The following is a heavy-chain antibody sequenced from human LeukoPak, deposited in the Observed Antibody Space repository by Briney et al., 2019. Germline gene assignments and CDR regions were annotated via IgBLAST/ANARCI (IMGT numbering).Heavy chain of an antibody. CDR3: ARGSRYYYDSGSYYPSYYYMDV. CDR2: ISAYNGNT. V-gene: IGHV1-18*01. Sequence: GASVKVSCKASGGTFSNYAISWVRQAPGQGLEWMGWISAYNGNTNYAQKLQGRVTMTTDTSTSTAYMELSRLRSDDTAVYYCARGSRYYYDSGSYYPSYYYMDVWGTGTTVTVSS. CDR1: GGTFSNYA. J-gene: IGHJ6*03. D-gene: IGHD3-10*01.